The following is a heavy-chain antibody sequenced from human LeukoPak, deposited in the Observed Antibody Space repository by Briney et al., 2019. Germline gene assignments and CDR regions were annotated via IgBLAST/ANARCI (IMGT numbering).Heavy chain of an antibody. CDR3: TRRWFGPGEWSPSYYYYYMDV. J-gene: IGHJ6*03. CDR2: IKQDGSEK. CDR1: GFTFTNYW. Sequence: GGSLRLSCAASGFTFTNYWMHWVRQAPGKGLQWVATIKQDGSEKYYVDSVKGRFTISRDNAKNSLYLQMNSLRAEDTAVYYCTRRWFGPGEWSPSYYYYYMDVWGKGTTVTVSS. V-gene: IGHV3-7*03. D-gene: IGHD3/OR15-3a*01.